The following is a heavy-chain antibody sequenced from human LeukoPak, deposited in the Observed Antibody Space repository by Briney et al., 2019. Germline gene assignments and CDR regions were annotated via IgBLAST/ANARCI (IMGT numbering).Heavy chain of an antibody. CDR3: ARYGFDSSGYFYYYGMDV. Sequence: SETLSLTCTVSGGSISSYYWSWIRQPPGKGLEWIGYIYYSGSTNYNPSLKSRVTISVDTSKNQFSLKLSSVTAADTAVYYCARYGFDSSGYFYYYGMDVWGQGTTVTVSS. CDR2: IYYSGST. CDR1: GGSISSYY. V-gene: IGHV4-59*01. D-gene: IGHD3-22*01. J-gene: IGHJ6*02.